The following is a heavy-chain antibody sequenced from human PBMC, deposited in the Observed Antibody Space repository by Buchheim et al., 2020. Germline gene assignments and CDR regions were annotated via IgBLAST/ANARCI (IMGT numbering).Heavy chain of an antibody. CDR1: GGSFSGDY. CDR2: INHSGGT. Sequence: QEQLRQWGAGLLKPSETLSLTCAVFGGSFSGDYWSWIRQPPGKGLEWIGEINHSGGTNYNPSLKSRVTISVDTPKNQFSLKLTSVTAADTAVYYCAKGGDYMRNYWGQGTL. CDR3: AKGGDYMRNY. D-gene: IGHD4-17*01. J-gene: IGHJ4*02. V-gene: IGHV4-34*01.